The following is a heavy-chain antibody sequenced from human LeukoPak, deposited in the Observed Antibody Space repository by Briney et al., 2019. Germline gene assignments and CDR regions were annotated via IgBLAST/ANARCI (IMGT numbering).Heavy chain of an antibody. D-gene: IGHD6-13*01. J-gene: IGHJ1*01. CDR3: ARGLRWASSWSPEYFQH. V-gene: IGHV4-39*01. Sequence: PSETLSLTCTVSGGSISSSSYYWGWIRQPPGKGLEWIGSIYYSGSTYYNPSLKSRVTISVDTSKNQFSLKLSSVTAADTAVYYCARGLRWASSWSPEYFQHWGQGTLVTVSS. CDR2: IYYSGST. CDR1: GGSISSSSYY.